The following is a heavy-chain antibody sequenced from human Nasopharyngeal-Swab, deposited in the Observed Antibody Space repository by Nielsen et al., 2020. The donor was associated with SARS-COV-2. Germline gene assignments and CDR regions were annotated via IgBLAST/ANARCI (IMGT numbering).Heavy chain of an antibody. Sequence: SDTLSLTCTVSGGSISSSSYYWGWIRQPPGKGLEWIGSIYYSGSTYYNPSLKSRVTISVDTSKNQFSLKLSSVTAADTAVYYCARGASEVVVIVWFDPWGQGTLVTVSS. D-gene: IGHD3-22*01. J-gene: IGHJ5*02. V-gene: IGHV4-39*07. CDR2: IYYSGST. CDR3: ARGASEVVVIVWFDP. CDR1: GGSISSSSYY.